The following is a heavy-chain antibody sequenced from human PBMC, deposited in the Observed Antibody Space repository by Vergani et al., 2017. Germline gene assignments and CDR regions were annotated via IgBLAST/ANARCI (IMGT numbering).Heavy chain of an antibody. Sequence: EVQLMESGGGLVQPGGSLRLSCAASGFTFSNHWMSWVRQAPGKGLEWVANIKEDGSETFYVDSVMGRFTISRDNAKNSLYLQMNSLRAEDTAVYFCARLGLTASRREAPVFDYWGQGTLVTVSS. V-gene: IGHV3-7*01. CDR1: GFTFSNHW. CDR2: IKEDGSET. D-gene: IGHD6-13*01. J-gene: IGHJ4*02. CDR3: ARLGLTASRREAPVFDY.